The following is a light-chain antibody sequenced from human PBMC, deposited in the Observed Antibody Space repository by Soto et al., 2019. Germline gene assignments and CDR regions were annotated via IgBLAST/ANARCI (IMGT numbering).Light chain of an antibody. J-gene: IGLJ3*02. CDR3: NSYTTSSTWV. V-gene: IGLV2-14*01. Sequence: QSVLTQPASMSGSPGQSIAISCTGTSSDVGAYNYVSWYQQHPGKAPKLMIYEVSNRPSGVSNRFSGSKSGNTASLTISGLQAEDEADYYCNSYTTSSTWVFGGGTKLTVL. CDR2: EVS. CDR1: SSDVGAYNY.